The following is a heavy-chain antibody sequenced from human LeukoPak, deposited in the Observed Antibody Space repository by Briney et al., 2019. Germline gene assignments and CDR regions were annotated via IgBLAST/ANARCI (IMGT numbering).Heavy chain of an antibody. CDR2: IYYSGST. D-gene: IGHD3-22*01. CDR3: ARGGPTTYYYDSSGYHPRNYFDY. V-gene: IGHV4-59*12. Sequence: SETLSLTCTVSGGSISSYYWSWIRQPPGKGLEWIGYIYYSGSTNYNPALKSRVTISVDTSKNQFSLKLSSVTAADTAVYYCARGGPTTYYYDSSGYHPRNYFDYWGQGTLVTVSS. J-gene: IGHJ4*02. CDR1: GGSISSYY.